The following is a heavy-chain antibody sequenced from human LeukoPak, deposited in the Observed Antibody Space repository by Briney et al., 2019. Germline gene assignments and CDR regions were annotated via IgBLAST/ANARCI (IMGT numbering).Heavy chain of an antibody. V-gene: IGHV3-23*01. CDR1: GFTFSSYA. CDR3: ARDPNGAGSLVGATFDY. CDR2: ISGSGGST. J-gene: IGHJ4*02. D-gene: IGHD1-26*01. Sequence: PGGSLRLSCAASGFTFSSYAMSWVRQAPGKGLEWVSAISGSGGSTYYADSVKGRFTISRDNSKNTLYLQMNSLRAEDTAVYYCARDPNGAGSLVGATFDYWGQGTLVTVSS.